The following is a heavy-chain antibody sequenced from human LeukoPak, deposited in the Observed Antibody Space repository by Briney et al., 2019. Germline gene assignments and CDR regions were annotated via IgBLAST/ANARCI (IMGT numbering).Heavy chain of an antibody. Sequence: PSETLSLTCTVSGGSISSYYWSWIRQPPGKGLEWIGYIYYSGSTNYNPSLKSRVTISVDTSKNQFSLKLSSVTAADTAVYYCARDYYDSSGSNWYFDLWGRGTLVTVSS. CDR1: GGSISSYY. J-gene: IGHJ2*01. V-gene: IGHV4-59*01. D-gene: IGHD3-22*01. CDR3: ARDYYDSSGSNWYFDL. CDR2: IYYSGST.